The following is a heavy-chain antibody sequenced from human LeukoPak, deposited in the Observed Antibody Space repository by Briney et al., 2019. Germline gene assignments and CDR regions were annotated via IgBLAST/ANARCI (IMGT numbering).Heavy chain of an antibody. V-gene: IGHV4-34*01. CDR3: ASRVATIGNWFDP. J-gene: IGHJ5*02. D-gene: IGHD5-12*01. CDR1: GGSFSGYY. CDR2: INHSGST. Sequence: SETLSLTCAVYGGSFSGYYRSWIRQPPGKGLEWIGEINHSGSTNYNPSLKGRVTISVDTSKNQFSLKLSSVTAADTAVYYCASRVATIGNWFDPWGQGTLVTVSS.